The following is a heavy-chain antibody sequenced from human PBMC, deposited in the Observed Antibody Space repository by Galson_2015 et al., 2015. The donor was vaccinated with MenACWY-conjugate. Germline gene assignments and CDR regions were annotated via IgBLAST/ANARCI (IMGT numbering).Heavy chain of an antibody. CDR3: AKDQGSTWYGNWIEP. V-gene: IGHV3-23*01. D-gene: IGHD6-13*01. J-gene: IGHJ5*02. Sequence: SLRLSCAASGFTFSRYAMSWVRQAPGKGPEWVSSISGSGGSTYYADSVKGRFTISRENSKNTVYLQINSLRAEDTAVYYCAKDQGSTWYGNWIEPWGQGTLVTVSS. CDR2: ISGSGGST. CDR1: GFTFSRYA.